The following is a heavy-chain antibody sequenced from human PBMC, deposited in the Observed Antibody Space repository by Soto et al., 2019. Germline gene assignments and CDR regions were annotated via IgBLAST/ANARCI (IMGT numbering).Heavy chain of an antibody. Sequence: GGSLRLSCAASGFTFSSYAMSWVRQAPGKGLEWVSAISGSGGSTYYADSVKGRFTISRDNSKNTLYLQMNSLRAEDTAVYYCAKGLTAMVTDYYYGMDVWGQGTTVTVSS. CDR2: ISGSGGST. CDR3: AKGLTAMVTDYYYGMDV. V-gene: IGHV3-23*01. D-gene: IGHD5-18*01. J-gene: IGHJ6*02. CDR1: GFTFSSYA.